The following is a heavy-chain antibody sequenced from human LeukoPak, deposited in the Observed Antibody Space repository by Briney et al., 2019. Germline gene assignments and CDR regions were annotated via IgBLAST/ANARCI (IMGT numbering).Heavy chain of an antibody. CDR2: IKQDGSEK. Sequence: GGSLRLSCAASGFTFSSYWMSWVRQAPGKGLEWVANIKQDGSEKYYVDSVKGRFTISRDNAKNSLYLQMNSLRAESTAVYYCARPFLEWLPCNWFDPWGQGTLVTVSS. J-gene: IGHJ5*02. D-gene: IGHD3-3*01. V-gene: IGHV3-7*01. CDR3: ARPFLEWLPCNWFDP. CDR1: GFTFSSYW.